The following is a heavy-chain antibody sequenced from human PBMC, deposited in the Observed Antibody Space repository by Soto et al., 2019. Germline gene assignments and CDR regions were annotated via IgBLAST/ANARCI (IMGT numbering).Heavy chain of an antibody. J-gene: IGHJ4*02. CDR3: ARGVGSSWYGSDY. D-gene: IGHD6-13*01. Sequence: EVQLVESGGGLIQPGGSLRLSCAASGFTVSSNYMSWVRQAPGKGLEWVSVIYSGGSTYYADSVKGRFTISRDNSKNTQYLQMNSLRAEDTAVYYCARGVGSSWYGSDYWGQGTLVTVSS. CDR2: IYSGGST. V-gene: IGHV3-53*01. CDR1: GFTVSSNY.